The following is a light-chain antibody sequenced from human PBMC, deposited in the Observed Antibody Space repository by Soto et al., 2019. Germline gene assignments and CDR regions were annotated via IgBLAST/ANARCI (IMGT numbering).Light chain of an antibody. V-gene: IGKV3-11*01. CDR3: QQRSNWQIT. CDR2: DAY. J-gene: IGKJ5*01. Sequence: EIVMTQSPATLSVSPGERATLSCRASQSVSSYLAWYQQKPGQAPRLLIYDAYNRATGIPARFSGSGSGTDFTLTISSLEPEDFAVYYCQQRSNWQITVGQGTRLEIK. CDR1: QSVSSY.